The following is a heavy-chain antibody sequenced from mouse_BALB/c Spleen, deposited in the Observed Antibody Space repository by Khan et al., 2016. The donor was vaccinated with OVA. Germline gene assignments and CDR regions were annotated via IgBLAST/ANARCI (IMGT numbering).Heavy chain of an antibody. J-gene: IGHJ2*01. CDR3: ARGGSTTGYFDY. D-gene: IGHD1-1*01. CDR1: GYTFTSYW. CDR2: IYPGDGNS. Sequence: VQLQQSGTELARPGASVKLSCKASGYTFTSYWMQWVKQRPGQGLEWIGAIYPGDGNSRYTQKFKGKATLTADKSSSTAYMKLSSLASEDSAVYYCARGGSTTGYFDYWGQGTTLTVSS. V-gene: IGHV1-87*01.